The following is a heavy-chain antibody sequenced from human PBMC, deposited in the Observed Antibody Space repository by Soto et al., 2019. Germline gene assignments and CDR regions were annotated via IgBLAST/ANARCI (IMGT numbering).Heavy chain of an antibody. CDR2: FSSSGGGT. Sequence: GLEWVSTFSSSGGGTYYADSVKGRFTISRDNSKNTLYLQMNSLRAEDTAVYYFFYQAEDGIRAVRSVSAFLLNRSSDL. V-gene: IGHV3-23*01. CDR3: FYQAEDGIRAVRSVSAFLLNRSSDL. J-gene: IGHJ2*01. D-gene: IGHD2-2*01.